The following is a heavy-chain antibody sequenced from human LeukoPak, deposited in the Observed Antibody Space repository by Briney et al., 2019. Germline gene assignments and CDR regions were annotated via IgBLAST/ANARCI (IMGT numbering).Heavy chain of an antibody. V-gene: IGHV4-4*07. CDR3: ARDRILHSSSYYYYYYMDV. J-gene: IGHJ6*03. CDR1: GGSISSYY. D-gene: IGHD6-6*01. CDR2: IYTSGST. Sequence: SETLSLTCTVSGGSISSYYWSWIRQPAGKGLEWIGRIYTSGSTNYNPSLKSRVTISVDKSKNQFSLKLSSVTAADTAVYYCARDRILHSSSYYYYYYMDVWGKGTTVTVSS.